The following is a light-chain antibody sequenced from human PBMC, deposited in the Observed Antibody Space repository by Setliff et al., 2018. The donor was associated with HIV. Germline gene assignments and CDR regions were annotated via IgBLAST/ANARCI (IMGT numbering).Light chain of an antibody. V-gene: IGLV2-14*03. Sequence: QSVLTQPASVSGSPGQSITISCTGISSDVGGYYSVSWYQQHPGKAPKLMIYDVINRPSGVSNRFSGSRSGNTASLTISGLQVEDEADYYCSSYTNSSTLEVFGPGTKVTVL. CDR3: SSYTNSSTLEV. J-gene: IGLJ1*01. CDR2: DVI. CDR1: SSDVGGYYS.